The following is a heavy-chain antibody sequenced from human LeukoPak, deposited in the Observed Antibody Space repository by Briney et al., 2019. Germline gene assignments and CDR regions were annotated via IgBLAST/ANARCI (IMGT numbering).Heavy chain of an antibody. D-gene: IGHD3-3*01. CDR1: GFTFSVYY. CDR3: AREGPYDFWSGYLGDDAFDI. J-gene: IGHJ3*02. CDR2: ISSSGSTI. V-gene: IGHV3-11*01. Sequence: PGGSLRLSCAASGFTFSVYYMSWIRQAPGKGLEWLSHISSSGSTIYYADSVKGRFTISRDNAKNALVLQINSLRAEDTAVYYCAREGPYDFWSGYLGDDAFDIWGQGTMVTVSS.